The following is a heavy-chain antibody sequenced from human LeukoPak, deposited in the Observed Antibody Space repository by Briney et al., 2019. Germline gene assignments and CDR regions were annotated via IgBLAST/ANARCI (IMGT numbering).Heavy chain of an antibody. V-gene: IGHV3-7*03. CDR1: GFTFSNYA. CDR2: INHNGNVN. CDR3: ARGGGLDV. D-gene: IGHD3-16*01. J-gene: IGHJ6*02. Sequence: GGSLRLSCAASGFTFSNYAMTWVRQAPGKGLEWVASINHNGNVNYYVDSVKGRFTISRDNAKNSLYLQMSNLRAEDTAVYFCARGGGLDVWGQGATVTVSS.